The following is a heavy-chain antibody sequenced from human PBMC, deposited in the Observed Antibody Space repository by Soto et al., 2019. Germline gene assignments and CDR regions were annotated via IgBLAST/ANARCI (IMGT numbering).Heavy chain of an antibody. Sequence: QLQLQQSGPGLVTPSQTLSLTCAISGDSVSSTSDAWNWIRQSPSRGLECLGRTYYRSNWYHDYEVSVKSRKTITPGTSKNQFSLQLNSVTPEDTAVYSCGRSGYFAEDLQHWGQGTQVTVSS. CDR2: TYYRSNWYH. J-gene: IGHJ1*01. V-gene: IGHV6-1*01. CDR1: GDSVSSTSDA. CDR3: GRSGYFAEDLQH. D-gene: IGHD3-22*01.